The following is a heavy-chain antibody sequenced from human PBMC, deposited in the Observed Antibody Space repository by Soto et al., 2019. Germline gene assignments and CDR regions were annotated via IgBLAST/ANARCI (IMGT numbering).Heavy chain of an antibody. V-gene: IGHV1-69*08. Sequence: QDQLVQSGAEVKKPGSSVKVSCKAFGGPFSSHTFSWVRQAPGQGLEWMGRIIPALGTTTYAQKFQGRVTITADESVTTVYMELNSLRTEDTAVYYCARPDFGDYWYFDLLGRCTLVTVSS. D-gene: IGHD4-17*01. CDR2: IIPALGTT. CDR3: ARPDFGDYWYFDL. CDR1: GGPFSSHT. J-gene: IGHJ2*01.